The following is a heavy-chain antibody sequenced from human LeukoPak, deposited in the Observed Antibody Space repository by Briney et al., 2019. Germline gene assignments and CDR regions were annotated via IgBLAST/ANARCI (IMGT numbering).Heavy chain of an antibody. CDR3: ARGGVAGTGLDY. CDR1: GYTFSIYN. Sequence: ASVKVSCKVSGYTFSIYNIHWVRQAPGQGLEWMGIINPSGGTSYAQNLQGRITMTRDTSTSTVYMELSSLRSEDTAVYYCARGGVAGTGLDYWGQGTLVTVSS. J-gene: IGHJ4*02. CDR2: INPSGGT. V-gene: IGHV1-46*01. D-gene: IGHD6-13*01.